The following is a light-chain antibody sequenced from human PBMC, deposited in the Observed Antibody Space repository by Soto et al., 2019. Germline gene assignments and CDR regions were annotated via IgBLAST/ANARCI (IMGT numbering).Light chain of an antibody. CDR1: SGSIGSSY. V-gene: IGLV6-57*01. J-gene: IGLJ3*02. CDR3: QSYDTSNPLV. CDR2: EDN. Sequence: NFMLTQPHSVSESPGKTVTISCTRSSGSIGSSYVQWYQQRPGSSPTTVIFEDNQRPTGVPVRFSGSIDSSSNSASLVISGLGTEDEADYYCQSYDTSNPLVFGGGTKVTVL.